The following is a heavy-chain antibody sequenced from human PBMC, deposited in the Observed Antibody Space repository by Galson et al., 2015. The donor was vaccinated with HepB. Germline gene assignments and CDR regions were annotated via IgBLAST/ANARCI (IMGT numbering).Heavy chain of an antibody. V-gene: IGHV4-4*07. D-gene: IGHD3-22*01. CDR1: ADSISSYY. CDR3: ARDSYYYDTIGYYLTDC. CDR2: IYSGGDT. Sequence: ETLSLTCTVSADSISSYYWSWIRQPAGKGLEWIGRIYSGGDTYYNPSLGSRVTMSVDTSKKQFPLKLSSVTAADTAVYYCARDSYYYDTIGYYLTDCWGQGALVTVSS. J-gene: IGHJ4*02.